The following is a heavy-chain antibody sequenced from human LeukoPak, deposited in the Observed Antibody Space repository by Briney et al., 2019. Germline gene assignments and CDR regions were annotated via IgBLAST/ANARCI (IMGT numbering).Heavy chain of an antibody. CDR1: GFTVSGNY. Sequence: GGSLRLSCAASGFTVSGNYMSWVRQAPGKGLEWVSVIYSGGSTYYADSVKGRFTISRDNSKNTLYLQMNSLRAEDTAVYYCARDSRIRTASGSYVYYYMDVWGQGTLVTVSS. J-gene: IGHJ6*03. D-gene: IGHD3-10*01. CDR3: ARDSRIRTASGSYVYYYMDV. CDR2: IYSGGST. V-gene: IGHV3-66*02.